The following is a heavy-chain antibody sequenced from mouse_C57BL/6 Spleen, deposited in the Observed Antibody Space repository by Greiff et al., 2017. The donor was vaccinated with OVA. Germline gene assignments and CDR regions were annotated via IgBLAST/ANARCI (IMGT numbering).Heavy chain of an antibody. Sequence: VQLQQSGTELVKPGASVKLSCKASGYTFTSYWMHWVKQRPGQGLEWIGNINPSNGGTNYNEKLKSKATLTVDKSSSTAYMQLSSLTSEDSAVYYCARYDGYYWYFDVWGTGTTVTVSS. CDR2: INPSNGGT. V-gene: IGHV1-53*01. CDR1: GYTFTSYW. J-gene: IGHJ1*03. CDR3: ARYDGYYWYFDV. D-gene: IGHD2-3*01.